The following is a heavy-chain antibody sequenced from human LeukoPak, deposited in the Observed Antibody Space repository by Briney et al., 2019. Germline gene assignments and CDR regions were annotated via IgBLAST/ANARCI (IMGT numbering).Heavy chain of an antibody. D-gene: IGHD3-10*01. Sequence: GGSLRLSCAASGFTFSSYEMNWVRQAPGKGLEWVSYISSSGSTIYYADSVKGRFTISRDNAKNSLYLQMNSLRAEDTAVYYCAREGFTMVRGVKYNWFDPWGQGTLVTVSS. V-gene: IGHV3-48*03. CDR1: GFTFSSYE. CDR3: AREGFTMVRGVKYNWFDP. J-gene: IGHJ5*02. CDR2: ISSSGSTI.